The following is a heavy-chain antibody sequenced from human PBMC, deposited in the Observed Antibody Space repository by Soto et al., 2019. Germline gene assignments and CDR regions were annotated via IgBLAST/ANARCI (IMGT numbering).Heavy chain of an antibody. D-gene: IGHD1-26*01. CDR2: IYHSGST. CDR3: AKNSGSYYGDYYFDY. Sequence: QVQLQESGPGLVKPSGTLSLTCAVSGGSISSSNWWSWVRQPPGKGLEWIGGIYHSGSTNYNPSLKSRVTISVDKSKNQFSLKLSSVTAADTALYYCAKNSGSYYGDYYFDYWGQGTLVTVAS. CDR1: GGSISSSNW. V-gene: IGHV4-4*02. J-gene: IGHJ4*02.